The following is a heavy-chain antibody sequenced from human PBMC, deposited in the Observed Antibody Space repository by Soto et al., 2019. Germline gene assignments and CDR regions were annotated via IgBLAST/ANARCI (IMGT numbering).Heavy chain of an antibody. J-gene: IGHJ5*02. Sequence: QVQLVESGGGVVQPGRSLRLSCAASGFTFSSYAMHWVRQAPGKGLEWVAVISYDGSNKYYADSVKGRFTISRDNSKNTLYLQMNSLRAEDTAVYYCARDPYGDDILGWFDPWGQGTLVTVSS. D-gene: IGHD4-17*01. CDR2: ISYDGSNK. CDR1: GFTFSSYA. CDR3: ARDPYGDDILGWFDP. V-gene: IGHV3-30-3*01.